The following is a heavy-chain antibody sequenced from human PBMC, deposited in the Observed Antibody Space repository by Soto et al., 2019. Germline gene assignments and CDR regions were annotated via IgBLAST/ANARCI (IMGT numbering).Heavy chain of an antibody. CDR2: IYLGDSDT. J-gene: IGHJ6*03. V-gene: IGHV5-51*01. D-gene: IGHD3-10*01. CDR1: GYSFTSSW. Sequence: GESLKISCKVSGYSFTSSWIGWVRQMPGKGLEWMGIIYLGDSDTRYSPSFHGQVTISADKSVSTAYLQWSSLKASDTAMYFCARHSGNDDYYYYMDVWGKGTAVTVSS. CDR3: ARHSGNDDYYYYMDV.